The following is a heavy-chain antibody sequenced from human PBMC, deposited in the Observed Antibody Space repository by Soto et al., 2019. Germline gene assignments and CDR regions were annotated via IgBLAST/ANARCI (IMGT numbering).Heavy chain of an antibody. D-gene: IGHD3-16*01. Sequence: SETLSLTCTVSGGSISSNSYYWAWIRQPPGKGLEWIGNIYYSGTTYYNPSLESRVTISVDTSKNQFSLKLSSVTAADTAVYYCARHKGGYYSGVDVWGQGTTVTVSS. V-gene: IGHV4-39*01. CDR1: GGSISSNSYY. CDR2: IYYSGTT. CDR3: ARHKGGYYSGVDV. J-gene: IGHJ6*02.